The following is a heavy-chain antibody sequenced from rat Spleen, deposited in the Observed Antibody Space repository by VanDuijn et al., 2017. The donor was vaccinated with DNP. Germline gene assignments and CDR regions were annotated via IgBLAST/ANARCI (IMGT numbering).Heavy chain of an antibody. CDR3: AGRPPPTRGPFDY. D-gene: IGHD1-4*01. Sequence: EVQLEESSGGLVQPGGSLKLSCAASGFTFSNYYMAWVRLAPKKGLECVATITTSGGTYYPDSLKGRFTISRDNAKSTLYLQMDSLRSEDTATFYDAGRPPPTRGPFDYWGQGVTVTVSS. J-gene: IGHJ2*01. V-gene: IGHV5-25*01. CDR2: ITTSGGT. CDR1: GFTFSNYY.